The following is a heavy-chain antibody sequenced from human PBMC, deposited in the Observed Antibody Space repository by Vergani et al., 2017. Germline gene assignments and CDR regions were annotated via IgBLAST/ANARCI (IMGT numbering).Heavy chain of an antibody. V-gene: IGHV4-34*01. CDR1: CGSFNDYW. CDR2: IRHDGIT. J-gene: IGHJ4*02. Sequence: QAQLQQWGAGLLKPSETLSLTCAIYCGSFNDYWWTWIRQPPGKGLEWIGEIRHDGITHYSPSLKSRVTISIDTSTHQFSLNLRSVTAADTAVYYCAREGYCTNGVCFTLFDVWGQGALVTVSS. D-gene: IGHD2-8*01. CDR3: AREGYCTNGVCFTLFDV.